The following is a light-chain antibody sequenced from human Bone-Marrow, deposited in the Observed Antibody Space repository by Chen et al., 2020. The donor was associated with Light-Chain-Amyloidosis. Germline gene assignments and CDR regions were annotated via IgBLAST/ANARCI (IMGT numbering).Light chain of an antibody. J-gene: IGLJ2*01. V-gene: IGLV3-1*01. CDR2: EDK. CDR1: KLGDRY. Sequence: SYELTQPPSVSVSPGQTASITCSGDKLGDRYTYWYQLKSGRSPVLVIYEDKKRPSGIPERFSGSNSGNTATLTISGTQPMDEADYYCQAWDSSTVIFGGGTKLTVL. CDR3: QAWDSSTVI.